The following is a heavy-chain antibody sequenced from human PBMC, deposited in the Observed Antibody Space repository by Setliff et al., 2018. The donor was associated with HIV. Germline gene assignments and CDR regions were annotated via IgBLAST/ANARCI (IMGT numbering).Heavy chain of an antibody. V-gene: IGHV2-5*01. Sequence: TLSLTCAVSGYSISSGYYWGWIRQPPGKALEWLALVSWNDDKRYNPSLSARLTITKDTSKNQVVLTMTNMDPVDTATYYCAHSKSTGSAFDIWGQGTMVTVSS. J-gene: IGHJ3*02. CDR1: GYSISSGYY. CDR2: VSWNDDK. CDR3: AHSKSTGSAFDI. D-gene: IGHD1-26*01.